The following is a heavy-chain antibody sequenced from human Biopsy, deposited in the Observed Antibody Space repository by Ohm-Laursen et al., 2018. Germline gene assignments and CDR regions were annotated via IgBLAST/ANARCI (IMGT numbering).Heavy chain of an antibody. J-gene: IGHJ5*02. CDR1: GDSFTSYA. CDR2: IIPIPNVA. CDR3: ARGEGSSWFDP. D-gene: IGHD1-26*01. V-gene: IGHV1-69*10. Sequence: ASVKVSCNASGDSFTSYAIGWVRQAPGQGLEWMGGIIPIPNVATYAQKFQGRITITADESTSTAYMELSSLTSDDTAVYFCARGEGSSWFDPWGHGTLVTVSS.